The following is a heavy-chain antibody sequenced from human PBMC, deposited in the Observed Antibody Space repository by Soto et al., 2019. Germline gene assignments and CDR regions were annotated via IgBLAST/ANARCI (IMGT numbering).Heavy chain of an antibody. CDR3: AKDRGGIAVAGGLDY. D-gene: IGHD6-19*01. J-gene: IGHJ4*02. CDR2: ISYDGSNK. CDR1: GFTFSSYG. Sequence: GGSLRLSCAASGFTFSSYGMHWGRQAPGKGLEWVAVISYDGSNKYYADSVKGRFTISRDNSKNTLYLQMNSLRAEDTAVYYCAKDRGGIAVAGGLDYWGQGTLVTVSS. V-gene: IGHV3-30*18.